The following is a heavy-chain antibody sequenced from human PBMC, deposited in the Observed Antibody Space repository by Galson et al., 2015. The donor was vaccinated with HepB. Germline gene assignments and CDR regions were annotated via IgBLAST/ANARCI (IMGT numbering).Heavy chain of an antibody. V-gene: IGHV1-69*13. CDR1: GGTFSSYA. CDR3: ASVDDNLWGRFDP. Sequence: SVKVSCKASGGTFSSYAISWVRQAPGQGLEWMGGIIPIFGTANYAQKFQGRVTITADESTSTAYMELSSLRSEDTAVYYCASVDDNLWGRFDPWGQGTLVTVSS. J-gene: IGHJ5*02. CDR2: IIPIFGTA. D-gene: IGHD2/OR15-2a*01.